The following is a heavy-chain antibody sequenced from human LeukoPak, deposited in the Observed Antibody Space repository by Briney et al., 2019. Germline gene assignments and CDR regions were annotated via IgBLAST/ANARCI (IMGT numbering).Heavy chain of an antibody. Sequence: GGSLRLSCAASGFTFSNYAMSWVRQAPGKGLEWVSGISGSGGSTYYADSVKGRFTMSRYNSKNTLYLQMNSLRAEDTAMYYCAKNSGRNSFDYWGQGTLVTVSS. V-gene: IGHV3-23*01. CDR3: AKNSGRNSFDY. CDR2: ISGSGGST. D-gene: IGHD1-26*01. J-gene: IGHJ4*02. CDR1: GFTFSNYA.